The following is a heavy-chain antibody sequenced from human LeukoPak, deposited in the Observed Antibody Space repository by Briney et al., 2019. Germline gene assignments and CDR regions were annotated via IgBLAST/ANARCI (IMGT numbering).Heavy chain of an antibody. CDR1: GGSIISYY. CDR3: ARDNNVWGSYRKFDP. D-gene: IGHD3-16*02. Sequence: NPSETLSLTCTVSGGSIISYYWSWIRQPAGKGLEWIGRIYTSGSTNYNPSLRSRVTMSVDTSKSQFSLSLSSVTAADTAVYYCARDNNVWGSYRKFDPWGQGTLVTVSS. CDR2: IYTSGST. J-gene: IGHJ5*02. V-gene: IGHV4-4*07.